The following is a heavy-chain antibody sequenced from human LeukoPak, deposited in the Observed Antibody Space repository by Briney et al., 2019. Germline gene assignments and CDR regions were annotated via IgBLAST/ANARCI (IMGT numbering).Heavy chain of an antibody. CDR3: AKDQSPIAVAPLHDY. Sequence: PGGSLRLSCAASGFTFSNFGLHWVRQAPGKGLEWVAFIRYDGSNKYYADSVKGRFTISRDNSKNTLYLQMNSLRAEDTAVYYCAKDQSPIAVAPLHDYRGQGTLVTVSS. J-gene: IGHJ4*02. CDR2: IRYDGSNK. V-gene: IGHV3-30*02. D-gene: IGHD6-19*01. CDR1: GFTFSNFG.